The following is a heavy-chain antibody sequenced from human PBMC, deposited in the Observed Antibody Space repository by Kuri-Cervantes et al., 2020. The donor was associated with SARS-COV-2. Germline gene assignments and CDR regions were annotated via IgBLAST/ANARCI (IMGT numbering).Heavy chain of an antibody. CDR2: VYVSGTT. V-gene: IGHV4-61*02. CDR3: ARDRKTVGWYFDL. J-gene: IGHJ2*01. D-gene: IGHD4-11*01. CDR1: GGSISSASYH. Sequence: SETLSLTCTVSGGSISSASYHWNWIRQPAGKRLEWIGRVYVSGTTSYNPSLKSRLTISTDTSRNQFSLRLNSVTAVDTAVYYCARDRKTVGWYFDLWGRGTLVTVSS.